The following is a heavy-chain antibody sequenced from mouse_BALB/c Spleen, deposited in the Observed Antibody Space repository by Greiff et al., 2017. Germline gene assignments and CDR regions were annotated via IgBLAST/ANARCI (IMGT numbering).Heavy chain of an antibody. V-gene: IGHV3-2*02. CDR3: ARRSYYGSSYVGYFDV. Sequence: EVKLEESGPGLVKPSQSLSLTCTVTGYSITSDYAWNWIRQFPGNKLEWMGYISYSGSTSYNPSLKSRISITRDTSKNQFFLQLNSVTTEDTATYYCARRSYYGSSYVGYFDVWGAGTTVTVSS. CDR2: ISYSGST. CDR1: GYSITSDYA. D-gene: IGHD1-1*01. J-gene: IGHJ1*01.